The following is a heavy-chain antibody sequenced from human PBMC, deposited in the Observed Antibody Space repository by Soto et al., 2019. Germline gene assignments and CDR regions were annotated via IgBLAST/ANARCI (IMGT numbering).Heavy chain of an antibody. J-gene: IGHJ3*02. CDR3: ASPGPTLTGTTDMNDAFDI. Sequence: GESLKISCKGSGYSFTSYWIGWVRQMPGKGLEWMGIIYPGDSDTRYSPSFQGQVTISADKSISTAYLQWSSLKASDTAMYYCASPGPTLTGTTDMNDAFDIWGQGTMVTVSS. CDR2: IYPGDSDT. D-gene: IGHD1-20*01. CDR1: GYSFTSYW. V-gene: IGHV5-51*01.